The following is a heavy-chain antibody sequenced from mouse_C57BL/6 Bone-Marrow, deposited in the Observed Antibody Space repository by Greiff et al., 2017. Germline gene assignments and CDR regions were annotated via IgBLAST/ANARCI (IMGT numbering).Heavy chain of an antibody. J-gene: IGHJ2*01. V-gene: IGHV1-82*01. CDR3: GLLRCFDY. CDR2: IYPADGDT. CDR1: GYAFSSSW. D-gene: IGHD1-1*01. Sequence: VQLQQSGPELVKPGASVKISCKASGYAFSSSWMNWVKQRPGKGLEWIGRIYPADGDTNYNGKFKGKATLTADKSSSTAYMQLSSLTSEDAAVYFWGLLRCFDYWGQGTTLTVSS.